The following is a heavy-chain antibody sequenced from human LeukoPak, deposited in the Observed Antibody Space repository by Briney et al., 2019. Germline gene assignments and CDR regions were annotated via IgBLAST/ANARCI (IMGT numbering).Heavy chain of an antibody. D-gene: IGHD2-2*02. CDR1: GFTVSSNY. V-gene: IGHV3-53*01. Sequence: PGGSLRLSCAASGFTVSSNYMSWVRQAPGKGLEWVSVIYSGGNTFYADSVKGRFTISRDNSKNTLYLQMNSLRADDTAVYYCARVWCSSTSCYSTPPDYMDVWGKGTTVTVSS. CDR2: IYSGGNT. CDR3: ARVWCSSTSCYSTPPDYMDV. J-gene: IGHJ6*03.